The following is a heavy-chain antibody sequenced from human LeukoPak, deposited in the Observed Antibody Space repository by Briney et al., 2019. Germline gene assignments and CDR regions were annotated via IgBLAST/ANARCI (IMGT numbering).Heavy chain of an antibody. CDR1: GFTFSSYG. V-gene: IGHV3-30*03. J-gene: IGHJ3*01. D-gene: IGHD2-2*02. CDR2: ISYDGSNK. CDR3: AMKAVPRPRLYDAFDF. Sequence: GRSLRLSCAASGFTFSSYGMHWVRQAPGKGLEWVAVISYDGSNKYYADSVKGRFTISRDNSKNTLYLQMNSLRAEDTAVYYCAMKAVPRPRLYDAFDFWGQGTVVTVSS.